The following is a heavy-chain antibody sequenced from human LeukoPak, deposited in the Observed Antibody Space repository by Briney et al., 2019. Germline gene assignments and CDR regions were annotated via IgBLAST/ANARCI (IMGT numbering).Heavy chain of an antibody. CDR3: ASSYYDILTGYQELDH. CDR1: GFTFSSYA. J-gene: IGHJ4*02. D-gene: IGHD3-9*01. V-gene: IGHV3-23*01. CDR2: ISWNSGKI. Sequence: GGSLGLSCAASGFTFSSYAMSWVRQAPGKGLEWVSGISWNSGKIGYADSVKGRFTISRDNSKNTLYLQMNSLRAEDTAVYYCASSYYDILTGYQELDHWGQGTLVTVSS.